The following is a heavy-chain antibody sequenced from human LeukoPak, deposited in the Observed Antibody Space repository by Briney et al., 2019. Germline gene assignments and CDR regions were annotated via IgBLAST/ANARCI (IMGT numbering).Heavy chain of an antibody. V-gene: IGHV3-33*06. J-gene: IGHJ6*03. D-gene: IGHD6-6*01. CDR1: GFTFSSYG. CDR2: IWYDGSNK. Sequence: GRSLRLSCAASGFTFSSYGMHWVRQAPGEGLEWVAVIWYDGSNKYYADSVKGRFTISRDNSKNTLYLQMNSLRAEDTAVYYCAKDVGRNGVAAWGYMDVWGKGTTVTVSS. CDR3: AKDVGRNGVAAWGYMDV.